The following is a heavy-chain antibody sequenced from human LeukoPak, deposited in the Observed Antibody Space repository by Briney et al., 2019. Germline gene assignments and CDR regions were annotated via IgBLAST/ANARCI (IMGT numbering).Heavy chain of an antibody. J-gene: IGHJ4*02. CDR3: AREGHSSSSMGAFDY. CDR1: GGSISSGSYY. CDR2: IYTSGST. Sequence: TLSLTCTVSGGSISSGSYYWSWTRQPAGKGLEWIGRIYTSGSTNYNPSLKSRVTISVDTSKNQFSLKLSSVTAADTAVYYCAREGHSSSSMGAFDYWGQGTLVTVSS. V-gene: IGHV4-61*02. D-gene: IGHD6-6*01.